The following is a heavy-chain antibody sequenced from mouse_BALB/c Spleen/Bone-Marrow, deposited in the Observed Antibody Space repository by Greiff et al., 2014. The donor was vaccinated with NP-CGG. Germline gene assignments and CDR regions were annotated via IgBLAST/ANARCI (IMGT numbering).Heavy chain of an antibody. CDR3: ARLGYSGY. J-gene: IGHJ2*01. D-gene: IGHD1-3*01. Sequence: QVQLQQSGPELVKPGASVKISCKASGYAFNSSWMNWVKQRPGQGLEWIGRFFPGDGDTNYDGKFRGKATLTADKSSNTAYMQLSSLTSVDSAVYFCARLGYSGYWGQGTALTVSS. CDR1: GYAFNSSW. CDR2: FFPGDGDT. V-gene: IGHV1-82*01.